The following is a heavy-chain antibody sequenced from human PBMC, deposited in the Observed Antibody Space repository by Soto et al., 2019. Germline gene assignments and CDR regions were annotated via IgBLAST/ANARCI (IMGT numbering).Heavy chain of an antibody. Sequence: KTSETLSLTCTVSGGSISSGGYYWSWIRQHPGKGLEWIGYIYYIGSTYYNPSLKSRVTISVDTSKNQFSLKLSSVTAADTAVYYCARVRHPRSGRERTYYFDYWGQGTLVTVCS. CDR1: GGSISSGGYY. D-gene: IGHD3-10*01. CDR3: ARVRHPRSGRERTYYFDY. V-gene: IGHV4-31*03. J-gene: IGHJ4*02. CDR2: IYYIGST.